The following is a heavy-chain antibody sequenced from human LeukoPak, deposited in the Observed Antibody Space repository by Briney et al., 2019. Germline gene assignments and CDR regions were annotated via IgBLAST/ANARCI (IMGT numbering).Heavy chain of an antibody. CDR3: TRCGSYWDYYYYMDV. D-gene: IGHD1-26*01. CDR1: GFTFGDYA. CDR2: IRSKAYGGTT. Sequence: GGSLRPSCTASGFTFGDYAMSWVRQAPGKGLEWVGFIRSKAYGGTTEYAASVKGRFTISRDDSKSIAYLQMNSLKTEDTAVYYCTRCGSYWDYYYYMDVWGKGTTVTISS. V-gene: IGHV3-49*04. J-gene: IGHJ6*03.